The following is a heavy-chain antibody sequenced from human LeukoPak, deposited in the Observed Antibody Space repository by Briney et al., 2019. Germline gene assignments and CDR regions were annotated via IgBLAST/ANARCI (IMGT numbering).Heavy chain of an antibody. D-gene: IGHD5-18*01. V-gene: IGHV3-30*02. CDR2: IRYDGSNK. Sequence: GGSLRLSCAASGFTFSSYGMHWVRQAPGKGLEWVAFIRYDGSNKYYADSVKGRFTISRDNSKNTLYLQMNSLRAGDTAVYYCAKDRNVDTAKVFDYWGQGTLVTVSS. CDR3: AKDRNVDTAKVFDY. J-gene: IGHJ4*02. CDR1: GFTFSSYG.